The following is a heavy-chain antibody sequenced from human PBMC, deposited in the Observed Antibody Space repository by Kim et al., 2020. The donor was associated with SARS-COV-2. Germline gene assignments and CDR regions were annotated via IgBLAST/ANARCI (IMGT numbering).Heavy chain of an antibody. V-gene: IGHV6-1*01. CDR3: ARDRVFDYYGMDV. J-gene: IGHJ6*02. D-gene: IGHD6-13*01. Sequence: YAVSVKRPITNNPDTTKNQFSLQLNSVTPEDTAVYYCARDRVFDYYGMDVWGQGTTVTVSS.